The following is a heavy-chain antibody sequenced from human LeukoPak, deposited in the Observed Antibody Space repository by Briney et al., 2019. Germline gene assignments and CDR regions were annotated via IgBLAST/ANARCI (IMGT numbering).Heavy chain of an antibody. CDR3: ARGAPYCSGGSCMYYFDY. D-gene: IGHD2-15*01. Sequence: PGGSLRLSCAASGFTFSSYSMTWVRQAPGKGLEWVSSISSSSSYIYYADSVKGRFTISRDNAKNSLYLQMNSLRAEDTAVYYCARGAPYCSGGSCMYYFDYRGQGTLVTVSS. V-gene: IGHV3-21*01. J-gene: IGHJ4*02. CDR2: ISSSSSYI. CDR1: GFTFSSYS.